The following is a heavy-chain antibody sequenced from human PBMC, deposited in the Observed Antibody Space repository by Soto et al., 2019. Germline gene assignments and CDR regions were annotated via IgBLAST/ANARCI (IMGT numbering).Heavy chain of an antibody. CDR3: ARVQSLPGVY. V-gene: IGHV3-7*05. CDR2: IKQDGGDK. Sequence: EVQLVESGGGLVQPGGSLRLSCAASGFTFSNYWMSWVRQAPGKGLEWVANIKQDGGDKYYVDSVKGRFSISRDNAKNSLYLHMNSLRAEDTAVYYCARVQSLPGVYWGQGTLVTVSS. J-gene: IGHJ4*02. D-gene: IGHD7-27*01. CDR1: GFTFSNYW.